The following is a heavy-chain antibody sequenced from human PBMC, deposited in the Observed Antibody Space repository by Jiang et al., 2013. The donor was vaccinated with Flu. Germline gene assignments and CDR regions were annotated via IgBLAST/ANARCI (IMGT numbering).Heavy chain of an antibody. V-gene: IGHV1-18*01. CDR1: GYTFTSYG. J-gene: IGHJ5*02. D-gene: IGHD3-22*01. CDR3: ARDQDYYDSPWGFDP. Sequence: SGAEVKKPGASVKVSCKASGYTFTSYGISWVRQAPGQGLEWMGWISAYNGNTNYAQKLQGRVTMTTDTSTSTAYMELRSLRSDDTAVYYCARDQDYYDSPWGFDPWGQGTLVTVSS. CDR2: ISAYNGNT.